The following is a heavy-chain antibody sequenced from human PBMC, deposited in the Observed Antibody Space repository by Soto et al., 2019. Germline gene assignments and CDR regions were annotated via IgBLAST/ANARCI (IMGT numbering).Heavy chain of an antibody. CDR3: ARDLIGTVYGMDV. V-gene: IGHV3-33*01. J-gene: IGHJ6*02. Sequence: QVQLVESGGGVVQPGRSLRLSCAASGFTFSNFGMHWVRQAPGKGLEWVAVIWYDGSNKYYADSVKGRFTISRDNSKNTLYLQMNSLRAEDTAVFYCARDLIGTVYGMDVWGQGTTVTVSS. CDR1: GFTFSNFG. CDR2: IWYDGSNK. D-gene: IGHD3-16*02.